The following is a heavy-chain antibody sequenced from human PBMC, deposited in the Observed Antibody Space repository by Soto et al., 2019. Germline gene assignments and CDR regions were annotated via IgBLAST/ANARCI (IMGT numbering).Heavy chain of an antibody. V-gene: IGHV3-7*01. J-gene: IGHJ4*02. D-gene: IGHD1-1*01. CDR2: IKQDGSDT. CDR3: TTGGATEH. Sequence: EVQLVDSGGGLVQPGGSLRLSCAVSGFIFSDYRMSWVRQAPGKGLGWVANIKQDGSDTKYVNSVKGRFTISRDNVKNSLYLQMNSLRAEDTAVYYCTTGGATEHWGQGTLVTVSS. CDR1: GFIFSDYR.